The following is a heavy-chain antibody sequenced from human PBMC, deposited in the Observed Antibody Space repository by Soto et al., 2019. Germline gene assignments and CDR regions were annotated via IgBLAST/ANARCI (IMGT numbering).Heavy chain of an antibody. CDR3: AREKRGSRAFEI. Sequence: GGSLRLSCAASGFTFSSHGMHWVRQAAGKGLEWVAVIWYDGSNKYYADSVKGRFTISRDNSKNMLYVQMNSLRAEDTAVYYCAREKRGSRAFEIWGQGTMVTVSS. CDR1: GFTFSSHG. V-gene: IGHV3-33*01. J-gene: IGHJ3*02. CDR2: IWYDGSNK.